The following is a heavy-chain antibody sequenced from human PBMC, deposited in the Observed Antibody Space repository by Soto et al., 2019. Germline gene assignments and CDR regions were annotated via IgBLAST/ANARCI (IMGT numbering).Heavy chain of an antibody. CDR3: ASELGYCSGGSCPRGHYFDY. V-gene: IGHV3-33*01. Sequence: GGSLTLSCAAAGPTFSSDCMHWVRQAPGKGRGWGAVIWYDGSNKHYADAVKGRFTISRDNSKNTLYLQMNSLRAEDTAVYYCASELGYCSGGSCPRGHYFDYWGQGT. CDR1: GPTFSSDC. CDR2: IWYDGSNK. J-gene: IGHJ4*02. D-gene: IGHD2-15*01.